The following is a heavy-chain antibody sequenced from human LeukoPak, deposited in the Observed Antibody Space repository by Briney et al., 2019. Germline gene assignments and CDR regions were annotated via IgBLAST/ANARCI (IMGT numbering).Heavy chain of an antibody. D-gene: IGHD6-13*01. CDR3: ARRGWGDGSRPNMYYFDY. CDR1: GYSFTSYW. CDR2: IYPGDSDT. Sequence: GESLKISCKGSGYSFTSYWIGWVRQMPGKGLEWMGIIYPGDSDTRYSPSFQGQVTISAVKSISTAYLQWSSLKASDTAMYYCARRGWGDGSRPNMYYFDYWGQGTLVTVSS. J-gene: IGHJ4*02. V-gene: IGHV5-51*01.